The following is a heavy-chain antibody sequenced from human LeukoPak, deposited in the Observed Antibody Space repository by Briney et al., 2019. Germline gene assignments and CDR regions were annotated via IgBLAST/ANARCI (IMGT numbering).Heavy chain of an antibody. CDR3: ARPSTMTTVPSHFDY. D-gene: IGHD4-11*01. CDR2: ISAYNGNT. J-gene: IGHJ4*02. V-gene: IGHV1-18*01. CDR1: GYTFTSYG. Sequence: ASVKVSCKASGYTFTSYGISWVRQAPGQGLEWMGWISAYNGNTNYAQKLQGRVTMTTDTSTSTAYMELRSLRSDDTAVYYCARPSTMTTVPSHFDYWGQGTLVTVSS.